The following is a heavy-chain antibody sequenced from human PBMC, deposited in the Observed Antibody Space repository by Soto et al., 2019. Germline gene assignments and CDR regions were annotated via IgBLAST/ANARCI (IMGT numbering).Heavy chain of an antibody. CDR3: ARHGGKNRGDGRNWFDP. V-gene: IGHV4-39*01. Sequence: PSETLSLTCTVSGGSISSSSYYWGWIRQPPGKGLEWIGSIYYSGSTYYNPSLKSRVTISVDTSKNQFSLKLSSVTAADTAVYYCARHGGKNRGDGRNWFDPWGQGTLVTVSS. D-gene: IGHD3-10*01. CDR1: GGSISSSSYY. J-gene: IGHJ5*02. CDR2: IYYSGST.